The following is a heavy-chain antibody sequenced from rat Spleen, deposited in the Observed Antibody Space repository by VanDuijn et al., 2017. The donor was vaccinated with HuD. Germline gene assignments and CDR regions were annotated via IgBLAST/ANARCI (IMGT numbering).Heavy chain of an antibody. J-gene: IGHJ4*01. CDR3: TGDRHSPGVMDA. V-gene: IGHV2-13*01. Sequence: QVQLKESGPGLVQPSQTLSLTCTVSGFSLTSLGVSWVRQPPGKGLEWMGGIWGDGTTNYNSALKSRLSISRDTSKSQVFLKMNSLQTEDTAIYSCTGDRHSPGVMDAWGQGASVTVSS. CDR1: GFSLTSLG. D-gene: IGHD1-4*01. CDR2: IWGDGTT.